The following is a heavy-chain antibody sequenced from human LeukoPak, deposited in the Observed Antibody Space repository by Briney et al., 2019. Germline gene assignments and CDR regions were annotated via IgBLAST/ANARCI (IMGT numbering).Heavy chain of an antibody. CDR3: ARAMVRGVIIMEGDRFDY. CDR1: GFSFSSYS. CDR2: ISGSSSYI. D-gene: IGHD3-10*01. Sequence: GVSLRLSCAASGFSFSSYSMNWVRQAPGEGLEWVAPISGSSSYIYYGDSGKGRFTISRDNAKNSLYLQMNSMRADDTAVYYCARAMVRGVIIMEGDRFDYWGQGTLVTVSS. V-gene: IGHV3-21*01. J-gene: IGHJ4*02.